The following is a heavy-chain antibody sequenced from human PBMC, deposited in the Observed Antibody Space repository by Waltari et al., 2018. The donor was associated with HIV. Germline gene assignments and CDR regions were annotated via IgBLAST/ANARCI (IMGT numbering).Heavy chain of an antibody. CDR3: ARGSEYSGYADAFDI. Sequence: ETGGCLIQPGGSLRLSCAASEFTVSSDYMSWVRQAPGKGLELVSVIYSGGSTYYADSVKVRFTISRENSKNTLYLQMNSLRAEDTAIYYCARGSEYSGYADAFDIWGQGTMVTVSS. V-gene: IGHV3-53*02. J-gene: IGHJ3*02. D-gene: IGHD5-12*01. CDR2: IYSGGST. CDR1: EFTVSSDY.